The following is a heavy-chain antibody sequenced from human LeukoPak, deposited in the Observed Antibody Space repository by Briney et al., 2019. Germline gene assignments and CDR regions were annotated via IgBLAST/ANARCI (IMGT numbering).Heavy chain of an antibody. CDR1: GGTFSSYA. CDR3: ARIKGDGDYVDY. CDR2: IIPIFGTA. Sequence: ASVKVSCKASGGTFSSYAISWVRQAPGQGLEWMGGIIPIFGTANYAQKFQGRVTITADKSTSTAYMELSSLRSEDTAVYHCARIKGDGDYVDYWGQGTLVTVSS. V-gene: IGHV1-69*06. D-gene: IGHD4-17*01. J-gene: IGHJ4*02.